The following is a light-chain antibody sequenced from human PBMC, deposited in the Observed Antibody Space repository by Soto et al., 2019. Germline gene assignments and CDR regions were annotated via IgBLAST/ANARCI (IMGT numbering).Light chain of an antibody. J-gene: IGKJ4*01. Sequence: EVVLTQSPDTLSLSPGERATLSCRTSHRVDIYFAWYQQKPGQAPRLLIYDSYNRVTGIPTRFSGSGSGTDFTLIISSLESEDSAVYYCQQRNYWPPLTFGGGTKVEIK. CDR3: QQRNYWPPLT. CDR1: HRVDIY. CDR2: DSY. V-gene: IGKV3-11*01.